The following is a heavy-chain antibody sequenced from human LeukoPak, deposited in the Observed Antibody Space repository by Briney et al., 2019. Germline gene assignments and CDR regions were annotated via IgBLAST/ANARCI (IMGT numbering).Heavy chain of an antibody. CDR2: INPDTGVT. V-gene: IGHV1-2*02. CDR1: GYTFTGHF. Sequence: ASVKVSCKASGYTFTGHFIFWVRQSPGQRPELMAWINPDTGVTNYAQKLQGSVTVASDTSISTAYLDISRLTSDDTALYYCSREASCDSTSCAQDYWGQGTLVTVSS. CDR3: SREASCDSTSCAQDY. D-gene: IGHD2-2*01. J-gene: IGHJ4*02.